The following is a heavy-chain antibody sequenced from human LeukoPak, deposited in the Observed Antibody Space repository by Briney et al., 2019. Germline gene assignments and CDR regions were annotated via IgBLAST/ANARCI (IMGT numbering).Heavy chain of an antibody. CDR2: INPNSGGT. Sequence: GASVKVSCKASGYTFTGYYMHWVRQAPGQGLEWMGWINPNSGGTNYAQKFQGRVTMTRDTSISTAYMELSRLRSDDTAVYYCAKDKSQWELLGHFDYWGQGTLVTVSS. CDR1: GYTFTGYY. CDR3: AKDKSQWELLGHFDY. V-gene: IGHV1-2*02. J-gene: IGHJ4*02. D-gene: IGHD1-26*01.